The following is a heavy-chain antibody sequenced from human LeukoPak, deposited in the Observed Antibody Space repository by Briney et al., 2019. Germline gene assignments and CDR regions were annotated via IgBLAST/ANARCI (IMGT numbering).Heavy chain of an antibody. CDR3: AGGKYYGLGTRPGYLGY. V-gene: IGHV3-53*01. D-gene: IGHD3-10*01. CDR2: MDNFGIK. CDR1: GFSVNNNY. Sequence: PGGSLRLSCAASGFSVNNNYVDWVRQPPGKGLEWVSSMDNFGIKYYAHSVQGCFTISRDSSRDTVFLQMNSLRVEDTAVYYCAGGKYYGLGTRPGYLGYWGLGTLVTVSA. J-gene: IGHJ4*02.